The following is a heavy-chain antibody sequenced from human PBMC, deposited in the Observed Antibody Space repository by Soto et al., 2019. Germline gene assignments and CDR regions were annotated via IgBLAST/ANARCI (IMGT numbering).Heavy chain of an antibody. D-gene: IGHD2-21*02. CDR2: ISRSFSPT. CDR1: GFTFSTYS. Sequence: GGSLRLSCAAAGFTFSTYSMIWVRQAPGQGLEWVSYISRSFSPTHYADSVKGRFTISRDNAKNSVYLRMTSLRAEDTSVFFCARDPMTDKYYGMDVWGQGTTVTVSS. V-gene: IGHV3-48*01. J-gene: IGHJ6*02. CDR3: ARDPMTDKYYGMDV.